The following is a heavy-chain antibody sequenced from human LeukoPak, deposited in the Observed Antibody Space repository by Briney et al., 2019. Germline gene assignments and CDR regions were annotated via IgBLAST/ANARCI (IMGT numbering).Heavy chain of an antibody. CDR1: GASMSSNY. V-gene: IGHV4-59*01. D-gene: IGHD4-11*01. CDR3: ARVVYSHYWPEGMDV. J-gene: IGHJ6*02. CDR2: IYNSETT. Sequence: TSETLSLTCNVSGASMSSNYWSWIRQPPGKGLEWIGYIYNSETTNYNPSLESRVTISEDTSKNQFSLMLTSVTAADTAVYYCARVVYSHYWPEGMDVWGQGTTVTVSS.